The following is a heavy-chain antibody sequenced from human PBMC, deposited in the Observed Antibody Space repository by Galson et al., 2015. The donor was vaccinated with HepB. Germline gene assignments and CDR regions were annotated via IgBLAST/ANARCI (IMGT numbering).Heavy chain of an antibody. J-gene: IGHJ6*02. CDR2: ITPFNGNT. CDR3: ATSRQQPGYYGMDV. Sequence: SVKVSCKASGYTFTYRYLHWVRQAPGQALEWMGWITPFNGNTNYAQKFQDRVTITRDRSMSTAYMELSSLRSEDTAMYYCATSRQQPGYYGMDVWGQGTTVTVSS. V-gene: IGHV1-45*02. D-gene: IGHD6-13*01. CDR1: GYTFTYRY.